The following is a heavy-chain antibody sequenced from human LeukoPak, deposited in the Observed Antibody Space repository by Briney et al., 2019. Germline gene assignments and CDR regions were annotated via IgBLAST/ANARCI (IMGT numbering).Heavy chain of an antibody. J-gene: IGHJ3*02. CDR2: ISYDGSNK. CDR1: GFIFSSYG. V-gene: IGHV3-30*18. Sequence: GGSLRLSCAASGFIFSSYGMHWVRQAPGKGLEWVAVISYDGSNKYYADSAKGRFTISRDNSKNTLYLQMNSLRAEDTAVYYCAKEGIKGAFDIWGQGTMVTVSS. D-gene: IGHD5-24*01. CDR3: AKEGIKGAFDI.